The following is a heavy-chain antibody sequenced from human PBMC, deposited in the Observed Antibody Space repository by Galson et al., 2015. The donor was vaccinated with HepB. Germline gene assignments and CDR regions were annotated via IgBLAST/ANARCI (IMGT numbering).Heavy chain of an antibody. V-gene: IGHV1-46*01. D-gene: IGHD3-10*01. CDR2: INPSGGST. CDR1: GYKFTSYY. J-gene: IGHJ4*02. CDR3: ARGVLLWDGPDY. Sequence: SVKVSCKASGYKFTSYYMHWVRQAPGQGLEWMGIINPSGGSTDYAQKFRGRLTMTRDTSTSTVSMELGSLRSEDTAVYHCARGVLLWDGPDYWGQGTLVTVSS.